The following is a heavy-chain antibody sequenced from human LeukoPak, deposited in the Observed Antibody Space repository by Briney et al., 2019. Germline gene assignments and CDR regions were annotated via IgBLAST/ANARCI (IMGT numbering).Heavy chain of an antibody. J-gene: IGHJ4*02. V-gene: IGHV3-7*03. CDR1: GFTFSSYW. CDR3: ATWPGGWYGEDS. Sequence: GGSLRLSCAASGFTFSSYWMSWVRQAPGKGLEGVANIKQDGSEKYYVDSVKGRFTISRDNTKNSLYLQMNSLRAEDTAVSYCATWPGGWYGEDSWGQGTLVTVSS. D-gene: IGHD6-19*01. CDR2: IKQDGSEK.